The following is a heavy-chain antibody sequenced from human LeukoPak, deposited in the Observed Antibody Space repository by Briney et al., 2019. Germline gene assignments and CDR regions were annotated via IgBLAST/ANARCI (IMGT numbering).Heavy chain of an antibody. J-gene: IGHJ4*02. CDR3: ASGQKLGF. CDR2: IKQDGSDK. CDR1: GFTFSCYW. D-gene: IGHD6-13*01. Sequence: GGSLRLSCVASGFTFSCYWMSWVRQAPGKGLEWVANIKQDGSDKYYVDSVKGRFTISRDNAKNSLYLQMNSLRAEDTAVYYCASGQKLGFWGQGTLVTVSS. V-gene: IGHV3-7*01.